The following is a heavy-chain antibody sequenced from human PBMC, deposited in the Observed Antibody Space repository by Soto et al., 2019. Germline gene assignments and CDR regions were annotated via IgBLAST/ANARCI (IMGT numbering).Heavy chain of an antibody. CDR1: GFSLNTSGVG. CDR2: IYWDDDK. J-gene: IGHJ4*02. V-gene: IGHV2-5*02. CDR3: AHRPSIALGPGTIWIRGYHSAS. D-gene: IGHD1-7*01. Sequence: QITLKESGPTLVKPTQTLTLTCTFSGFSLNTSGVGVVWIRQPPGKALEWLALIYWDDDKRYSPSLKSSLTMPKHTSKHPVVLTITNMDPVHTATCHCAHRPSIALGPGTIWIRGYHSASRGQGTLVTVSS.